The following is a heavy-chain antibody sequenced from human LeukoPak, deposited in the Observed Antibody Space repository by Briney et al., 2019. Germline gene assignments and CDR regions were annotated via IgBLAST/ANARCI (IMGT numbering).Heavy chain of an antibody. Sequence: GGSLRLSCEASGFTLSSYGMHWVRQAPGKGLEWVAFIRYDGSNKYYADSVKGRFTISRDNSKNTLYLQMNSLRAEDTAVYYCATDHNGPWDWYDFGGNWGQGTLVTVSS. CDR1: GFTLSSYG. J-gene: IGHJ4*02. CDR2: IRYDGSNK. CDR3: ATDHNGPWDWYDFGGN. D-gene: IGHD3-3*01. V-gene: IGHV3-30*02.